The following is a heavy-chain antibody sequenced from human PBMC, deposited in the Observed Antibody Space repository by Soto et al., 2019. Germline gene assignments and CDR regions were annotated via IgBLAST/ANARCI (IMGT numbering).Heavy chain of an antibody. CDR1: RYSINNNNW. Sequence: SETLSLTCDVSRYSINNNNWWSWVRQPPGGGLEWIGELHHGGSTSYNPSLESRVTFSVDISKNQFFLKLSSVTAADTAVYYCTKNSAYALDYWGQGTLVTVSS. CDR2: LHHGGST. D-gene: IGHD5-12*01. CDR3: TKNSAYALDY. V-gene: IGHV4-4*02. J-gene: IGHJ4*02.